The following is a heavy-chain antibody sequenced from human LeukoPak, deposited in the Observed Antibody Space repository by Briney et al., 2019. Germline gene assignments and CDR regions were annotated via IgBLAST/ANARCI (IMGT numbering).Heavy chain of an antibody. D-gene: IGHD3-10*01. CDR2: IYYSGST. V-gene: IGHV4-59*01. J-gene: IGHJ5*02. CDR1: GGSISSYY. CDR3: ARSSGGYGSGRHPNH. Sequence: PSETLSLTCTVSGGSISSYYWSWIRQPPGKGLEWIGYIYYSGSTNYNPSLKSRVTISVDTSKNQFSLKLSSVTAADTAVYYCARSSGGYGSGRHPNHWGQGTLVTVSS.